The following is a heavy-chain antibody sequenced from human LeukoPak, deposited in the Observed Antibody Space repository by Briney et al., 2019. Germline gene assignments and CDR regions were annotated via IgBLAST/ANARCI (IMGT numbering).Heavy chain of an antibody. CDR3: ARGPLTYYDFWSGPGGEYFAY. D-gene: IGHD3-3*01. J-gene: IGHJ4*02. Sequence: ASVKVSCKASGYTFTSYAMHWVRQAPGQRLEWMGWVNGGNGNTKYSQKFQGRLTITRDTSASTAYMELSSLRSEDTAVYYCARGPLTYYDFWSGPGGEYFAYWGQGTLVTVSS. V-gene: IGHV1-3*01. CDR2: VNGGNGNT. CDR1: GYTFTSYA.